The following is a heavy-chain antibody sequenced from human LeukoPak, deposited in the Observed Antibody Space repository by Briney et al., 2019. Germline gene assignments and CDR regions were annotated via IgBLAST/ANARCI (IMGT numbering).Heavy chain of an antibody. CDR2: IYYSGST. CDR3: AREDYGDYERYWYFDL. Sequence: SETLSLTCTVSGGSISSYYWSWIRQPPGEGLEWIGYIYYSGSTNYNPSLKSRVTISVDTSKNQFSLKLSSVTAADTAVYYCAREDYGDYERYWYFDLWGRGTLVTVSS. V-gene: IGHV4-59*12. CDR1: GGSISSYY. D-gene: IGHD4-17*01. J-gene: IGHJ2*01.